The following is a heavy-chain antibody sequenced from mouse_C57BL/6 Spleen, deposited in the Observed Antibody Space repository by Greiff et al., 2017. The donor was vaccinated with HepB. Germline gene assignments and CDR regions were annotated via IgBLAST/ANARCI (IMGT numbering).Heavy chain of an antibody. Sequence: QVQLQQSGAELVRPGTSVKVSCKASGYAFTNYLIEWVKQTPGQGLEWIGVINPGSGGTNYNEKFKGKATLTADKSSSTAYMQLSSLTSEDSAVYFCARGIYYGNPFDYWGQGTTLTVSS. CDR1: GYAFTNYL. V-gene: IGHV1-54*01. D-gene: IGHD2-1*01. CDR2: INPGSGGT. CDR3: ARGIYYGNPFDY. J-gene: IGHJ2*01.